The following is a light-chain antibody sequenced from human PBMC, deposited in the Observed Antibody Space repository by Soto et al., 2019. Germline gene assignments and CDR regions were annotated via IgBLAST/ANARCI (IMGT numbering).Light chain of an antibody. J-gene: IGKJ4*01. V-gene: IGKV3-15*01. Sequence: EIVMTQSPATLSVSPGERATLSCGASQSVSSNLAWYQQKPGQAPRLLIYDASTRATGIPARFSGSGSGTEFTLIISSLQSEDFAVYYCQQYNNSPLTFGGGTNVEIK. CDR2: DAS. CDR3: QQYNNSPLT. CDR1: QSVSSN.